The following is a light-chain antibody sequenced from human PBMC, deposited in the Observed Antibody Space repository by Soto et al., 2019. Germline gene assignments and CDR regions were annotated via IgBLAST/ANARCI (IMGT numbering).Light chain of an antibody. CDR2: RNN. J-gene: IGLJ2*01. CDR3: AAWDDSLSGPVV. V-gene: IGLV1-47*01. Sequence: QAVVTQPPSASGTPGQRVTISCSEATPNIGSNYVYWYQQLPGTAPKLLIYRNNQRPSGVPDRFSGSKSGTSASLAISGLRSEDEADYYCAAWDDSLSGPVVFGGGTKLTVL. CDR1: TPNIGSNY.